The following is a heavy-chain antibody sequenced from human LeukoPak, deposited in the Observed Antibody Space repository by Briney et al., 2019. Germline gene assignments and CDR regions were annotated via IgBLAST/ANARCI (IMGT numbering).Heavy chain of an antibody. CDR2: VYGGDTT. CDR1: GLIVSSNY. CDR3: AKEDGEGIAAAEGAFDI. Sequence: PGGSLRLSCAASGLIVSSNYMSWVRQAPGKGLEWVSVVYGGDTTYYADSVQGRFTISRDNSKNTLYLQMNSLRAEDTAVYYCAKEDGEGIAAAEGAFDIWGQGTMVTVSS. D-gene: IGHD6-13*01. V-gene: IGHV3-66*01. J-gene: IGHJ3*02.